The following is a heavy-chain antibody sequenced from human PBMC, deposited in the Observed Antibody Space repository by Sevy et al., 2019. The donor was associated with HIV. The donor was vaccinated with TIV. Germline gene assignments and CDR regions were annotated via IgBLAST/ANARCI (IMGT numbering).Heavy chain of an antibody. Sequence: ASVKVSCKVSGYTLTELSMHWVRQAPGKGLEWMGGFDPEDGETIYAQKFQGRVTMTGDTSTDTAYMELSSLRSEDTAAYYCATGFLRRRMAPAAMGPDPAIDYWGQGTLVTVSS. CDR3: ATGFLRRRMAPAAMGPDPAIDY. J-gene: IGHJ4*02. CDR1: GYTLTELS. V-gene: IGHV1-24*01. CDR2: FDPEDGET. D-gene: IGHD6-25*01.